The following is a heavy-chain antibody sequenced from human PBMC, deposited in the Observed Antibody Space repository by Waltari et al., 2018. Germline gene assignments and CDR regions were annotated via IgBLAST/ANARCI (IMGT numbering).Heavy chain of an antibody. CDR3: ARSVAARRINWFDP. CDR1: AGSISSTTDS. J-gene: IGHJ5*02. CDR2: IHHTGSF. D-gene: IGHD6-6*01. Sequence: QLQLQESGPGLLRPSETLSLTCTAAAGSISSTTDSGGWIRQPPGKGLGWIGSIHHTGSFYCNPSLKTRVTISADTSRQHLSLKLRSVTAADTALYYCARSVAARRINWFDPWGQGTLVTVSS. V-gene: IGHV4-39*02.